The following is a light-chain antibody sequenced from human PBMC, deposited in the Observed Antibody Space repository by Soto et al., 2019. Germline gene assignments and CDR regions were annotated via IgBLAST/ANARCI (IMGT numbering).Light chain of an antibody. CDR2: GAS. CDR3: QQYNNWPPYT. Sequence: EIVMTQSPATLSVSPGERATLSCRASQSVSSNLAWYQQKPGQAPRLLIYGASTRATGIPARFSGSGSGTEFNPTLTSLQSEDFAVYYCQQYNNWPPYTFGQGTKLEIK. J-gene: IGKJ2*01. V-gene: IGKV3-15*01. CDR1: QSVSSN.